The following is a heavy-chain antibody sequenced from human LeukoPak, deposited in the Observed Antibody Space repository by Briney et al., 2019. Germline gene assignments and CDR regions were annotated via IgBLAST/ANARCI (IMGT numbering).Heavy chain of an antibody. CDR2: IYYSGST. D-gene: IGHD3-9*01. J-gene: IGHJ5*02. CDR1: GGSISSYY. CDR3: AREKGYYDILTGYYNWFDP. V-gene: IGHV4-59*01. Sequence: SETLSLTCTVSGGSISSYYWSWIRQPPGKGLEWIGYIYYSGSTNYNPSLKSRVTMSVDTSKNQFSLKLSSVTAADTAVYYCAREKGYYDILTGYYNWFDPWGQGTLVTVSS.